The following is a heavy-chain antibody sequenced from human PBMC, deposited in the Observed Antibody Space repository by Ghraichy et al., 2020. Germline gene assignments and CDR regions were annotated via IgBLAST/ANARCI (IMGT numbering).Heavy chain of an antibody. J-gene: IGHJ3*02. D-gene: IGHD3-10*01. CDR3: ARGGTHQSGNAFDI. Sequence: SQTLSLTCAVSGDSVSSNSAAWNWIRQSPSRGLEWLGRTYYRSNWYNDYAVSVKSRITINPDTSKNQFSLQLNSVTPEDTAVYYCARGGTHQSGNAFDIWGQGTMVTVSS. CDR1: GDSVSSNSAA. V-gene: IGHV6-1*01. CDR2: TYYRSNWYN.